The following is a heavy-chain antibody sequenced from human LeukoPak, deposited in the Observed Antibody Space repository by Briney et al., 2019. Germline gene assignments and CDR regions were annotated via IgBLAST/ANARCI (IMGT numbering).Heavy chain of an antibody. CDR2: IYYSGST. J-gene: IGHJ4*02. CDR3: ARDRQYSSQPRFDY. D-gene: IGHD6-6*01. Sequence: SETLSLTCTVSGGSISSSSYYWGWIRQPPGKGLEWIGSIYYSGSTYYNPSLKSRVTISVDTSKNQFSLKLSSVTAADTAVYYCARDRQYSSQPRFDYWGQGTLVTVSS. CDR1: GGSISSSSYY. V-gene: IGHV4-39*07.